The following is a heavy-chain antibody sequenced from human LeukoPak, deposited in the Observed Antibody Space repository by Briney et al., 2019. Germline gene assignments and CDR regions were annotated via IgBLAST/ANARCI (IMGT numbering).Heavy chain of an antibody. CDR1: GFTFSRYE. D-gene: IGHD5-24*01. Sequence: PGGSLRLSCAASGFTFSRYEMSWVRQAPGKGLEWVSYISRRGSTIYYADSVKGRFTISRDNAKNSLYLQMNSLRAEDTAFYYCATLNRDDYFYAFECWGQGALVTVSS. CDR2: ISRRGSTI. CDR3: ATLNRDDYFYAFEC. V-gene: IGHV3-48*03. J-gene: IGHJ4*02.